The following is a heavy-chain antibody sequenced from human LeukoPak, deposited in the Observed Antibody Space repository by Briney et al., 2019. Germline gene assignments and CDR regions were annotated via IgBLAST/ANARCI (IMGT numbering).Heavy chain of an antibody. D-gene: IGHD3-10*01. CDR1: GGSISSYY. V-gene: IGHV4-59*01. Sequence: SETLSPTCTGSGGSISSYYWSWIRHPPGKGLEWIGYIYYSGSTNYNPSLKSRVTISVDSSKNQFSLKLSSVTAADTAVYYCARDFGSGFDYWGQGTLVTVSS. J-gene: IGHJ4*02. CDR3: ARDFGSGFDY. CDR2: IYYSGST.